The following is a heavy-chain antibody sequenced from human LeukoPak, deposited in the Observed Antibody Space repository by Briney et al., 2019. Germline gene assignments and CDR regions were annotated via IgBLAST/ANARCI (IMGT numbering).Heavy chain of an antibody. CDR2: ISWSSGSI. J-gene: IGHJ5*02. D-gene: IGHD2-15*01. Sequence: GGSLRLSCAASGFTFDDYAMHWVRQAPGKGLEWVSGISWSSGSIGYADSVKGRFTISRDNAKNSLYLQMNSLRAEDTAVYYCARGRYCSGGSCYFDPWGQGTLVTVSS. CDR1: GFTFDDYA. V-gene: IGHV3-9*01. CDR3: ARGRYCSGGSCYFDP.